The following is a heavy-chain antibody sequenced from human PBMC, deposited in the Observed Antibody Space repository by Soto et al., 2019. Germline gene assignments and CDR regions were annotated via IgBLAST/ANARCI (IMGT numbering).Heavy chain of an antibody. V-gene: IGHV4-39*07. J-gene: IGHJ5*01. D-gene: IGHD2-2*02. CDR1: GGSISSSSYY. CDR3: ARSSGFFAISLLDT. CDR2: IYYSGST. Sequence: SETLSLTCTVSGGSISSSSYYWGWIRQPPGKGLEWIGSIYYSGSTYYNPSLKSRVTISVDTSKNQFSLKLTSVTAADTAVYYCARSSGFFAISLLDTWGQGALVTVSS.